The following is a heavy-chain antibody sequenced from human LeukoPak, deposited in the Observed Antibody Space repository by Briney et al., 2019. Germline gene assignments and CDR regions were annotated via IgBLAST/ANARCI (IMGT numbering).Heavy chain of an antibody. V-gene: IGHV3-23*01. D-gene: IGHD6-13*01. J-gene: IGHJ3*02. CDR1: GFTFSSYA. CDR2: ISGSGGST. CDR3: ARGVSISSSWYNDI. Sequence: GGSLRLSCAASGFTFSSYAMSWVRQAPGKGLEWVSAISGSGGSTYYADSVKGRFTISRDNSKNTLYLQMNSLRAEDTAVYYCARGVSISSSWYNDIWGQGTMVTVSS.